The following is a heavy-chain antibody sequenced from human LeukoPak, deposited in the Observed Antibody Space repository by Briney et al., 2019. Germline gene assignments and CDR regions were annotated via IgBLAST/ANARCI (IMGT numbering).Heavy chain of an antibody. CDR2: ISYDGSNK. V-gene: IGHV3-30*18. Sequence: GRSLRLSCAASGFTFSSYGMHWVRQAPGKGLEWVAVISYDGSNKYYADPVKGRFTIPRDNSKNTLYLQMNSLRAEDTAVYYCAKGGISLYSHFDYWGQGTLVTVSS. J-gene: IGHJ4*02. D-gene: IGHD2-8*01. CDR1: GFTFSSYG. CDR3: AKGGISLYSHFDY.